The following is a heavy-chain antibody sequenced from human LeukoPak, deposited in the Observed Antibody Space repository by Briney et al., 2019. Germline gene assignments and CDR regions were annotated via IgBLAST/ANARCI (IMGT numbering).Heavy chain of an antibody. V-gene: IGHV4-59*01. D-gene: IGHD3-22*01. CDR3: ARVTMIVVMYDAFDI. CDR1: GGSISSYF. J-gene: IGHJ3*02. CDR2: ISNSGST. Sequence: SETLSLTCIVSGGSISSYFWSWIRQPPGKGLEWIGYISNSGSTNYNPSLKSRVTISADTSKNQFSLKLSSVTAADTAVYYCARVTMIVVMYDAFDIWGQGTMVTVSS.